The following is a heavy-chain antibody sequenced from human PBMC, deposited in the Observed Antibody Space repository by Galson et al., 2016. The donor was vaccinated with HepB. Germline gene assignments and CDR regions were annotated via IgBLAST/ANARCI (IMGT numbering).Heavy chain of an antibody. V-gene: IGHV1-8*01. CDR1: GYIFTRYD. CDR2: MNPNSGNT. D-gene: IGHD2-15*01. CDR3: ARGHSVVAVAGILISPNWFDP. Sequence: SVKVSCKASGYIFTRYDINWVRQATGQGLEWMGRMNPNSGNTVYAQKFQGRVTMTRNTSISTAYMELSSLRSEDTAVYYCARGHSVVAVAGILISPNWFDPWGQGTLVTVSS. J-gene: IGHJ5*02.